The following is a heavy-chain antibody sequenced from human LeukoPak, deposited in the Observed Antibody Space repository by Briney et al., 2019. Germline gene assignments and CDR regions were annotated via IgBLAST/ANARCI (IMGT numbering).Heavy chain of an antibody. CDR1: GYTFTSYY. J-gene: IGHJ4*02. D-gene: IGHD2-21*02. V-gene: IGHV1-46*01. CDR2: INPSGGST. Sequence: ASVKVSCKASGYTFTSYYMHWVRQAPGQGLEWMGIINPSGGSTSYAQKFQGRATMTGGTSTSTVYMELSSLRSEDTAVYYCARSRLLLDYWGQGTLVTVSS. CDR3: ARSRLLLDY.